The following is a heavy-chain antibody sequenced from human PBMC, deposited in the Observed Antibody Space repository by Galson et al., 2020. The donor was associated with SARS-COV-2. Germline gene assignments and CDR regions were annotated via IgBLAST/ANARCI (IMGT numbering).Heavy chain of an antibody. Sequence: TGGSLRLSCAASGFTFSSYSMNWVRQAPGKGLEWVSSISSSSSYIYYADSVKGRFTISRDNAKNSLYLQMNSLRAEDTAVYYCARDKGLYCGGDCPYFDYWGQGTLVTVSS. J-gene: IGHJ4*02. CDR1: GFTFSSYS. CDR3: ARDKGLYCGGDCPYFDY. V-gene: IGHV3-21*01. D-gene: IGHD2-21*02. CDR2: ISSSSSYI.